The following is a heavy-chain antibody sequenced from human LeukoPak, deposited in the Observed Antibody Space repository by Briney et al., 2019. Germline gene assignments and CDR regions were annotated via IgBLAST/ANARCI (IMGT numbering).Heavy chain of an antibody. CDR3: ARAGSMVRGVFDY. CDR2: IYHTGST. V-gene: IGHV4-59*12. J-gene: IGHJ4*02. D-gene: IGHD3-10*01. Sequence: NSSETLSPTCSVSGGSISSNYWSWIRQPPGKGLEWIAYIYHTGSTNYNPSLESRVTISIDTSKNQFSLKLSSVTAADTAVYYCARAGSMVRGVFDYWGQGTLVTVSS. CDR1: GGSISSNY.